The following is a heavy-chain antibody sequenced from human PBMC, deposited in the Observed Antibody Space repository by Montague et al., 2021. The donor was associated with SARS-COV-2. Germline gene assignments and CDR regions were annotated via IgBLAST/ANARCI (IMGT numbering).Heavy chain of an antibody. J-gene: IGHJ6*02. Sequence: SETLSLTCAVSGGSISSSNWWRWVRQPPGKGLEWIVEIYHSGRTNYNPSLKSRVTISVDKSKNQHSPKMSSVTAADTAAYYCSRFYYDTLTGYYGMDVWGQGTTVTVSS. CDR3: SRFYYDTLTGYYGMDV. CDR2: IYHSGRT. V-gene: IGHV4-4*02. CDR1: GGSISSSNW. D-gene: IGHD3-9*01.